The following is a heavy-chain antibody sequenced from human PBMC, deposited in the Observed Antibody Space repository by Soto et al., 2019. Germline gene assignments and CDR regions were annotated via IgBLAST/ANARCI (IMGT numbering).Heavy chain of an antibody. CDR2: INHSGST. J-gene: IGHJ3*02. CDR3: AIQDDAFDI. Sequence: PSETLSLTCAVDGGSFSCYYWSWIRQPPGKGLEWIGEINHSGSTNYNPSLKSRVTISVDTSKNQFSLKLSSVTAADTAVYYCAIQDDAFDIWGQGTMVTVSS. CDR1: GGSFSCYY. V-gene: IGHV4-34*01.